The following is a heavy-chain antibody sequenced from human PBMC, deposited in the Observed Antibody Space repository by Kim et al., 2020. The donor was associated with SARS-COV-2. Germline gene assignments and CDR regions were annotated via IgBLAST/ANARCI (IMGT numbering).Heavy chain of an antibody. D-gene: IGHD6-6*01. CDR2: INPNSGGT. Sequence: ASVKVSCKASGYTFTGYYMHWVRQAPGQGLEWMGWINPNSGGTNYAQKFQGWVTMTRDTSISTAYMELSRLRSDDTAVYYCARESIAAHIGMDVWGQGTTVTVSS. J-gene: IGHJ6*02. CDR1: GYTFTGYY. CDR3: ARESIAAHIGMDV. V-gene: IGHV1-2*04.